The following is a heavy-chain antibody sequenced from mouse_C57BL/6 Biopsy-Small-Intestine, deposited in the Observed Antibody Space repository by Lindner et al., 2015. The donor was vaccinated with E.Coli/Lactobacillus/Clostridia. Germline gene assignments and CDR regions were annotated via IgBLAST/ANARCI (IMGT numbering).Heavy chain of an antibody. V-gene: IGHV1-7*01. J-gene: IGHJ4*01. CDR1: GYTLTGYY. CDR3: ARGSSLVATDPKFGNDY. D-gene: IGHD1-1*02. Sequence: SVKVSCKASGYTLTGYYIHWVRQAPGLGLEWMGWINPNSGDTTYAQKFQDRVTLTRDTSISTADMELSGLTSDDTAVYYCARGSSLVATDPKFGNDYWGQGTLVTVSS. CDR2: INPNSGDT.